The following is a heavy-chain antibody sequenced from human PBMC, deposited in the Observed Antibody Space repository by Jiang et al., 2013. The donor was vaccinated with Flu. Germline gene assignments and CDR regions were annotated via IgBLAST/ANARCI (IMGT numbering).Heavy chain of an antibody. V-gene: IGHV3-23*01. CDR2: ISGSGGST. J-gene: IGHJ4*02. D-gene: IGHD1-26*01. CDR3: AKDHRFEGATSFDY. Sequence: EWVSAISGSGGSTYYADSVKGRFTISRDNSKNTLYLQMNSLRAEDTAVYYCAKDHRFEGATSFDYWGQGTLVTVSS.